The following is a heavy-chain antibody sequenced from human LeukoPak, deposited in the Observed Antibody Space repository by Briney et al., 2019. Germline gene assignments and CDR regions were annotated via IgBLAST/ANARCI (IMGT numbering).Heavy chain of an antibody. J-gene: IGHJ6*03. CDR3: ARDSSDPNYYFYYMDV. CDR2: ISSSGSTI. D-gene: IGHD1-26*01. CDR1: GFTFSNYY. Sequence: PGGSLRLSCAASGFTFSNYYMSWIRQAPGKGLEWLSYISSSGSTIYYAVSVKGRFTISRDNAKNSLYLHMNSLRAEDTAVYYCARDSSDPNYYFYYMDVWGKGTTVTVSS. V-gene: IGHV3-11*04.